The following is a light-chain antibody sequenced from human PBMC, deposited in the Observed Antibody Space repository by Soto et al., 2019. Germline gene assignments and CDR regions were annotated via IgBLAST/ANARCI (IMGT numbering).Light chain of an antibody. CDR3: CSYAGSSTLV. CDR2: EVS. CDR1: SSDVGSYNL. Sequence: QSVLTQPASVSGSPGQSITISCTGTSSDVGSYNLVSWYQHHPGKAPKLMIYEVSKRPSGVSNRFSGSKSGNTASLTISGLQAEAEADYYCCSYAGSSTLVFGTGTKVTVL. J-gene: IGLJ1*01. V-gene: IGLV2-23*02.